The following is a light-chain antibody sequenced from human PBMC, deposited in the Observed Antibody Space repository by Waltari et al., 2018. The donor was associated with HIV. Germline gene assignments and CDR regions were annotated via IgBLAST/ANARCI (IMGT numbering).Light chain of an antibody. CDR2: NNT. CDR3: QSYDISLSGWV. CDR1: SSNIGAGFD. J-gene: IGLJ2*01. Sequence: QSVLTQPPSVSGAPGQRVTISCTGTSSNIGAGFDVHWYQQLPGTVTKVRSYNNTIRPSGVPDGFSGSTSATSASLAITGLQAEDEANYYCQSYDISLSGWVFGGGTKLTVL. V-gene: IGLV1-40*01.